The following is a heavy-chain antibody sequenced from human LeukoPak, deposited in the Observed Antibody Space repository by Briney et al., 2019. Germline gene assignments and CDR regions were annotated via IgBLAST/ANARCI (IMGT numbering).Heavy chain of an antibody. CDR3: ATGYSGYDYSFDY. J-gene: IGHJ4*02. CDR2: IYSGGST. V-gene: IGHV3-66*01. D-gene: IGHD5-12*01. Sequence: AGSLSLSCAASGFTVSSNYMSWVRQAPGKGLEWVSVIYSGGSTYYADSVKGRFTISGDTSKNTLYLQMNSLTAENTAVYYCATGYSGYDYSFDYWGQGTLVTVSS. CDR1: GFTVSSNY.